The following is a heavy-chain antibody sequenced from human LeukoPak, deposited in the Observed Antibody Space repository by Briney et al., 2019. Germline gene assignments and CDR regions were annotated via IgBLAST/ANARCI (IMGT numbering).Heavy chain of an antibody. V-gene: IGHV3-23*01. Sequence: PGGSLRLSCAASGFTFSNFAMNWVRLAPGKGLEWVSAISGSGGSTYYADSVKGRFTISRDNSKNTLYLQMNSLRAEDTALYYCAKVRPEYCSGGTCFDTFDIWGQGTMVTVSS. D-gene: IGHD2-15*01. CDR3: AKVRPEYCSGGTCFDTFDI. CDR2: ISGSGGST. CDR1: GFTFSNFA. J-gene: IGHJ3*02.